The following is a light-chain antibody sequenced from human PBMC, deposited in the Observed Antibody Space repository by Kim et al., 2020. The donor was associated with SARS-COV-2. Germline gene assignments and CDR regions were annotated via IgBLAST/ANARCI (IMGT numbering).Light chain of an antibody. J-gene: IGLJ1*01. CDR1: KLGDEY. CDR2: QDN. V-gene: IGLV3-1*01. CDR3: QAWDSSSHNYV. Sequence: PGHPGSITGEGYKLGDEYVSGCQQKPGQGLVVVSYQDNQRPSGVAERFSGSNSVTTATLTISGTQAMDEADYYCQAWDSSSHNYVFGAGTKVNVL.